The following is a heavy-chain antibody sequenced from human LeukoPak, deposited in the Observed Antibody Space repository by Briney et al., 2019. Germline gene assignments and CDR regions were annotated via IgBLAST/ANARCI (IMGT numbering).Heavy chain of an antibody. J-gene: IGHJ6*02. CDR3: ARDKSSSWYGYYYYGMDV. D-gene: IGHD6-13*01. CDR1: GFTFSSYA. V-gene: IGHV3-30-3*01. Sequence: GSLRLSCAASGFTFSSYAMHWVRQAPGKGLEWVAVISYDGSNKYYADSVKGRFTISRDNSKNTLYLQMNSLRAEDTAVYYCARDKSSSWYGYYYYGMDVWGQGTTVTVSS. CDR2: ISYDGSNK.